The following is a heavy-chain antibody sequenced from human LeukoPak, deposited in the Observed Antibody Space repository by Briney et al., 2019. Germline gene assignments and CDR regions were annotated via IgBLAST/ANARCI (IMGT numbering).Heavy chain of an antibody. J-gene: IGHJ4*02. D-gene: IGHD6-13*01. CDR3: ARGYVAADGLYYFDY. V-gene: IGHV3-21*01. CDR1: GFTFTDYS. CDR2: ISSSNKYI. Sequence: GGSLRLSCAASGFTFTDYSMNWVRQAPGKGVEWVSVISSSNKYIYYADSVKGRFTISRDNGEKSLYLQMTSLRAEDTAVYYCARGYVAADGLYYFDYWGQGTLVTVSS.